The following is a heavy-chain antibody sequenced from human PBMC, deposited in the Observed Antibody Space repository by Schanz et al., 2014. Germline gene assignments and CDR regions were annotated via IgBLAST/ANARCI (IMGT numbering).Heavy chain of an antibody. V-gene: IGHV3-30*02. J-gene: IGHJ6*02. Sequence: VQLVESGGGVVQPGGSLRLSCVASGFIFSSYGMHWVRQAPGKGLEWVAFIRSDGSYKYYADSVTGRFSISRDNAKNSLYPQMNSLIDDEPAIYYCTRMVPCSFGLDVWGQWAAVTVSS. D-gene: IGHD2-8*01. CDR1: GFIFSSYG. CDR3: TRMVPCSFGLDV. CDR2: IRSDGSYK.